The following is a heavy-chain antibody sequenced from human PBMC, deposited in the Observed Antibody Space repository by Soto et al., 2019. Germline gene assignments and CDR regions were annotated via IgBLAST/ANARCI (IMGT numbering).Heavy chain of an antibody. CDR3: AETYYYGMDV. J-gene: IGHJ6*02. CDR1: GFTLSNFW. Sequence: GGSLRLSCAASGFTLSNFWMTWVRQAPGKGLEWVASIKQDGSEQYYLDSVKGRFTISRDNAKNTLYLQMNSPRVEDTALYYGAETYYYGMDVWGQGTTVTVSS. V-gene: IGHV3-7*03. CDR2: IKQDGSEQ.